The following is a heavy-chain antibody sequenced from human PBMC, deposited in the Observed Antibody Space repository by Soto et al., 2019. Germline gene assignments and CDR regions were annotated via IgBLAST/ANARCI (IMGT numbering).Heavy chain of an antibody. V-gene: IGHV4-34*01. J-gene: IGHJ4*02. Sequence: SETLYLTCAVYGGSFSHFNWTRIRQPPGRGLEWIGEINHSGSTNCNPSLKSRVTISVDTSKNQFSLKLSSVTAADTAVYYCARGGLGYDNNYFDYWGQGSLVTVS. D-gene: IGHD2-2*01. CDR3: ARGGLGYDNNYFDY. CDR1: GGSFSHFN. CDR2: INHSGST.